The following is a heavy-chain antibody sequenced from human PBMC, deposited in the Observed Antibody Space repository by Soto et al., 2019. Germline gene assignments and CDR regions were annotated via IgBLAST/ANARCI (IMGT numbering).Heavy chain of an antibody. V-gene: IGHV3-23*01. D-gene: IGHD3-9*01. J-gene: IGHJ4*02. CDR1: GGTFISYA. Sequence: GGSLRHSCAASGGTFISYAMSWVRQATGKGLEWVSAISGSGGSTYYADSVKGRFTISRDNSKNTLYLQMNSLRAEDTAVYYCAKGTESDYDILTGPIDYWGQGTLVTVSS. CDR2: ISGSGGST. CDR3: AKGTESDYDILTGPIDY.